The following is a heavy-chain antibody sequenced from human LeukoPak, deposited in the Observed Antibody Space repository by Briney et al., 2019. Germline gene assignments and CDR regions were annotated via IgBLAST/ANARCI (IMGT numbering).Heavy chain of an antibody. CDR3: ARGRHDITMIVVVMTSVSYYLDV. CDR2: IHSSGST. J-gene: IGHJ6*03. Sequence: SETLSLTCAVCGGSFSGHHWTWIRQSPGKGLEWIGDIHSSGSTYYNPSLKSRLTISVDTSKVQFSLKLRSVTAADTAVYYCARGRHDITMIVVVMTSVSYYLDVWGKGTTVTVS. V-gene: IGHV4-34*01. D-gene: IGHD3-22*01. CDR1: GGSFSGHH.